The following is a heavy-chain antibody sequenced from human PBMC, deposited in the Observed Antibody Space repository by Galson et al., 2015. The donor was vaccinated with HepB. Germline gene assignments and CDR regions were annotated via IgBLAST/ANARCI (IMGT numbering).Heavy chain of an antibody. CDR3: ARDHLPLYSSNWYLYYYYYMDV. CDR2: IYSGGTT. CDR1: GFTVSSNY. D-gene: IGHD6-13*01. V-gene: IGHV3-66*01. Sequence: SLRLSCAASGFTVSSNYMSWVRQAPGKGLEWVSVIYSGGTTYYADSVKGRFTISRDNAKNSLYLQMNSLRAEDTAVYYCARDHLPLYSSNWYLYYYYYMDVWGKGTTVTVSS. J-gene: IGHJ6*03.